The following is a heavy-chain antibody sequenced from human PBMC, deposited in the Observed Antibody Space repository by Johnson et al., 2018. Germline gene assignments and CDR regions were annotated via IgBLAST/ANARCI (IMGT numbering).Heavy chain of an antibody. J-gene: IGHJ4*02. CDR3: AKGGEWTTTHSYFDY. CDR2: IIPIFGTA. CDR1: GYTFSNYG. D-gene: IGHD4-11*01. Sequence: QVQLVQSGAEVKKPGSSVKVSCKASGYTFSNYGISWVRQAPGQGLEYMGGIIPIFGTATYAQKVQGRVTITADTSTRTAYMELSSLTSEDTAMFYCAKGGEWTTTHSYFDYWGQGTLVSVSS. V-gene: IGHV1-69*06.